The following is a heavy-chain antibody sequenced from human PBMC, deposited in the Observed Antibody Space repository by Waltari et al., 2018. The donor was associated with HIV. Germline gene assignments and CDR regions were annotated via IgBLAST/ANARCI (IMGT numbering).Heavy chain of an antibody. CDR2: IKQDGSEK. D-gene: IGHD3-16*01. Sequence: EVQLVESGGGLVQPGGSLSLSCAVSGFSFCSFWRSWVRQAPGKGLEGVANIKQDGSEKDYVDSVKGRFNISRDNAKNSLYLQMNSLRDEDTAVYYCARDPGGADAFDFWGQGTMVTVSS. CDR1: GFSFCSFW. V-gene: IGHV3-7*01. J-gene: IGHJ3*01. CDR3: ARDPGGADAFDF.